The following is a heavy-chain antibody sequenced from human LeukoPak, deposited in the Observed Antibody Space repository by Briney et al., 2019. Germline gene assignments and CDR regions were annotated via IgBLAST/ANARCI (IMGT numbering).Heavy chain of an antibody. D-gene: IGHD3-22*01. CDR2: ISTYSGHT. CDR3: ARARSPSSGYLLRDHNWFDP. J-gene: IGHJ5*02. CDR1: GYTFLSYG. Sequence: ASVKVSCKASGYTFLSYGISWVRQAPGHGLEWMGWISTYSGHTNFAQSLQDRVTMTTDTSTGTAYMELSSLRSEDTAVYYCARARSPSSGYLLRDHNWFDPWGQGTLVTVSS. V-gene: IGHV1-18*01.